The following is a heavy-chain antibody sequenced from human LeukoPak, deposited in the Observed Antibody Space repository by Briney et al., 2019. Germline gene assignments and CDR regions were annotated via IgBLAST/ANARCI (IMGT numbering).Heavy chain of an antibody. D-gene: IGHD1-26*01. J-gene: IGHJ4*02. CDR2: ITSNGDKT. V-gene: IGHV3-64*01. CDR3: AKGGATTLFDY. CDR1: GFTFSSYA. Sequence: GGSLRLSCAASGFTFSSYAMHWVRQAPGKGLEYVSAITSNGDKTYYGNSVKGRFTISRDNSKNTLYLQMGSLRIEDMAVYYCAKGGATTLFDYWGQGTLVTVSS.